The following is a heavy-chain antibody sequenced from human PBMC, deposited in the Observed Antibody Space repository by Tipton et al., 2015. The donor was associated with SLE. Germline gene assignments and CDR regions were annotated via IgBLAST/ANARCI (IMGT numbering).Heavy chain of an antibody. D-gene: IGHD3-16*01. V-gene: IGHV4-34*01. J-gene: IGHJ6*02. CDR2: INHSGST. CDR1: GGSFSGYY. Sequence: TLSLTCAVYGGSFSGYYWSWIRQPPGKGLEWIGEINHSGSTNYNPSLKRRVTISVDTSKNQFSLKLSSVTAADTAVYYCARDPGGDYPLYGMDVWGQGTMVTVSS. CDR3: ARDPGGDYPLYGMDV.